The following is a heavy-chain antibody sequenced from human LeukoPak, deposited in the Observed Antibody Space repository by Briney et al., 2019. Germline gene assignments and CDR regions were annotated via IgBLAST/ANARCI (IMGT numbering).Heavy chain of an antibody. CDR1: GYSISSGYY. CDR3: ARDPVDQFFDY. D-gene: IGHD5-24*01. J-gene: IGHJ4*02. CDR2: IFASGLT. V-gene: IGHV4-38-2*02. Sequence: SETLSLTCTVSGYSISSGYYWGWIRQPPGKGLEWIGRIFASGLTNYNPSLESRVTMSVDTSKNQFSLNLSSVTAADTAVYYCARDPVDQFFDYWGQGTLVTVSS.